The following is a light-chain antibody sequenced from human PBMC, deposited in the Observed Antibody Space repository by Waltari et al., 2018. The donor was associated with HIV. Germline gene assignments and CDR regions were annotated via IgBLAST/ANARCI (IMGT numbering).Light chain of an antibody. CDR3: VTWDTSLSVLV. J-gene: IGLJ2*01. Sequence: QSVLTQPPSVSAAPGQPVTISCPGTSPTFGEDAFSWYQQLPGSAPQLLIYDDNKRPSGIPDRFSGSKSDTSATLGIAGLHTGDEANYYCVTWDTSLSVLVFGGGTKLTVL. CDR2: DDN. CDR1: SPTFGEDA. V-gene: IGLV1-51*01.